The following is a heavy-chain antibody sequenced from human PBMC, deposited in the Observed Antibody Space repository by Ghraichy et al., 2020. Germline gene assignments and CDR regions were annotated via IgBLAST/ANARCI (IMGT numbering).Heavy chain of an antibody. CDR3: AKFREYSSSIDY. Sequence: GGSLRLSCAASGFIFSNYWMHWVRQAPGKGLVWVSRINFDGSSTSYADSVKGRFIISRDNAKNTLYLQMNSLRAEDTAVYYCAKFREYSSSIDYWGQGTLVTVSS. D-gene: IGHD6-13*01. J-gene: IGHJ4*02. CDR2: INFDGSST. V-gene: IGHV3-74*01. CDR1: GFIFSNYW.